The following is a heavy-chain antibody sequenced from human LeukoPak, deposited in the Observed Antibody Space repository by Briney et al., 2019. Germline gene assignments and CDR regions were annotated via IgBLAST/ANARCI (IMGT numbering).Heavy chain of an antibody. CDR3: AKDSGVLRHFDWLSYFDY. Sequence: GGSLRLSCAASGFTFSSYAMSWVRQAPGKGLEWVSGISGSDGSTNYADSVKGRFTISRENSKNTLYLQMNSLRAEDTAVYYCAKDSGVLRHFDWLSYFDYRGQGTLVTVSS. CDR2: ISGSDGST. CDR1: GFTFSSYA. V-gene: IGHV3-23*01. D-gene: IGHD3-9*01. J-gene: IGHJ4*02.